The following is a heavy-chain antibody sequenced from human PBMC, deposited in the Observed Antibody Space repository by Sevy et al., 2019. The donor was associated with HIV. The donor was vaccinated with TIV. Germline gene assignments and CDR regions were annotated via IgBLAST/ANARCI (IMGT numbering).Heavy chain of an antibody. CDR3: ARAQQVTMLVVIGGLYFDF. CDR2: ISSSSRYI. J-gene: IGHJ4*02. D-gene: IGHD3-22*01. CDR1: GFTFSNYN. V-gene: IGHV3-21*01. Sequence: GGSLRLSCAASGFTFSNYNMNWVRQAPGKGLEWVSSISSSSRYIYYADSMKGRFTISRDNAKNSLYLQMESLRAEDTAVYYCARAQQVTMLVVIGGLYFDFWGQGTLVTVSS.